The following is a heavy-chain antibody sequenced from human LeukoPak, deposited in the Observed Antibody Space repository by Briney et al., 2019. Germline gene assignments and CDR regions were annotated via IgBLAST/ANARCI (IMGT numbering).Heavy chain of an antibody. CDR2: INHSGST. CDR1: GGSFSGYY. Sequence: KPSETLSLTCAVYGGSFSGYYRSWIRQPPGKGLEWIGEINHSGSTNYNPSLKSRVTISVDTSKNQFSLKLSSVTAADTAVYYCARVRNYYGSGSFAYWGQGTLVTVSS. V-gene: IGHV4-34*01. D-gene: IGHD3-10*01. CDR3: ARVRNYYGSGSFAY. J-gene: IGHJ4*02.